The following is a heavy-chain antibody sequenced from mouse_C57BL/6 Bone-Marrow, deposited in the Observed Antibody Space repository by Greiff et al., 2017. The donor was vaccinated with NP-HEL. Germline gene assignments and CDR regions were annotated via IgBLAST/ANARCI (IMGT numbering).Heavy chain of an antibody. V-gene: IGHV2-9-1*01. CDR3: ASLLLQFAY. D-gene: IGHD1-1*01. Sequence: VKLMESGPGLVAPSQSLSITCTVSGFSLTSYAISWVRQPPGKGLEWLGVIWTGGGTNYNSALKSRLSISKDNSKSQVFLKMNSLQTDDTAMYYCASLLLQFAYWGQGTLVTVSA. J-gene: IGHJ3*01. CDR1: GFSLTSYA. CDR2: IWTGGGT.